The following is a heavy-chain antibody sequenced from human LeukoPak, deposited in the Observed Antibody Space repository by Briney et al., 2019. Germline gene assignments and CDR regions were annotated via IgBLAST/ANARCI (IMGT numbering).Heavy chain of an antibody. CDR1: GFTFSNYA. CDR2: ISGVGDST. Sequence: GGPLRLSCAASGFTFSNYAMNWVRQAPGKGLEWVSTISGVGDSTSYAESVKVRFTMSRDNSKNTVYLQMNSLRVEDTAIYYCAKRADGCSGVSCYYYYMDVWGKGTTVTVSS. D-gene: IGHD2-15*01. J-gene: IGHJ6*03. CDR3: AKRADGCSGVSCYYYYMDV. V-gene: IGHV3-23*01.